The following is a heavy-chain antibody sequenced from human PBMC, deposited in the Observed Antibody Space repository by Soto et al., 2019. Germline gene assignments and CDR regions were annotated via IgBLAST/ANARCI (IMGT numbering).Heavy chain of an antibody. V-gene: IGHV3-15*07. D-gene: IGHD3-10*01. CDR3: TTATRLLWFGEPNYYGMDV. CDR1: GFTFRNAW. Sequence: EVQLVESGGGLVKPGGSLRLSCAASGFTFRNAWMNWVRQAPGKGLEWVGRIKSKTDGGTTDYAAPVKGRFTISRDDSKNTLYLQMNSLKTEDTAVYYCTTATRLLWFGEPNYYGMDVWGQGTTVTVSS. CDR2: IKSKTDGGTT. J-gene: IGHJ6*02.